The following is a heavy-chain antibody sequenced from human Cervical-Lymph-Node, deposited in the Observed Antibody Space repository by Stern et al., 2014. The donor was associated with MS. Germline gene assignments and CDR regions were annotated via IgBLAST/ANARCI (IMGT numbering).Heavy chain of an antibody. CDR1: GFTLNDYP. CDR2: ISLTGHNI. D-gene: IGHD5-24*01. Sequence: VQLVESGGGVVQPGRSLRLSCAASGFTLNDYPMHWVRQTPGKGLQWVAAISLTGHNINYADSVKGRFTLSRDNAKNTLYLQMNSLGPEDTAVYYCARSHRDAYTVPNFDYWGQGTLVTVSS. J-gene: IGHJ4*02. CDR3: ARSHRDAYTVPNFDY. V-gene: IGHV3-30-3*01.